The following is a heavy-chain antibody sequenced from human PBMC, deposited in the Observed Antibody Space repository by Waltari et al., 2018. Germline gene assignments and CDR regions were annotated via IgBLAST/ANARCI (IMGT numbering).Heavy chain of an antibody. D-gene: IGHD6-19*01. CDR3: SRGKYSSGWYGRY. J-gene: IGHJ4*02. V-gene: IGHV3-49*03. CDR1: GFTFGDYA. Sequence: EVQLVESGGGLVQPGRSLRLSCTASGFTFGDYAMNWYRQAPGKGLEWVGFMRTKAYGGTTEYAASVKGRFTISRDDSKSIAYLQMNSLKTEDTAVYYCSRGKYSSGWYGRYWGQGTLVTVSS. CDR2: MRTKAYGGTT.